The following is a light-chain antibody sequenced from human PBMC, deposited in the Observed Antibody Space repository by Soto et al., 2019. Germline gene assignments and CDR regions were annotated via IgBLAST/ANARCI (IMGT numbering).Light chain of an antibody. V-gene: IGKV1-5*03. CDR3: QHYNSYSEA. CDR1: QTISSW. J-gene: IGKJ1*01. Sequence: DIQMTQSPSTLSGSVGDRVIITCRSSQTISSWLAWYQQKPGKAPKLLIYKASTLKSGVPSRFSGSVSGTEFTLTISSLQPDDFETYYCQHYNSYSEAVGQGTKVDIK. CDR2: KAS.